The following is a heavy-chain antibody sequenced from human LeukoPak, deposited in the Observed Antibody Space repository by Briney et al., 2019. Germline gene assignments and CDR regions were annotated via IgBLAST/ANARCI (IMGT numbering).Heavy chain of an antibody. CDR3: ARVFHSSWYPYYYYYMDV. D-gene: IGHD6-13*01. Sequence: ASVKVSCKASGYTFTSYYMHWVRQAPGQGLEWMGIINPSSGGTSYAQKFQGRVTMTRDMSTSTVYMELSSLGSDDTAVYYCARVFHSSWYPYYYYYMDVWGKGTTVTISS. J-gene: IGHJ6*03. V-gene: IGHV1-46*01. CDR1: GYTFTSYY. CDR2: INPSSGGT.